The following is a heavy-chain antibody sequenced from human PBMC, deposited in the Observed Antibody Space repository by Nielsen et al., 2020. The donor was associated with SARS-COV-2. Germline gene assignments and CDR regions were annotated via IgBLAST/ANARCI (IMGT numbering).Heavy chain of an antibody. CDR1: GYSFTSYW. Sequence: GESLKISCKGSGYSFTSYWIGWVRQMPGKGLEWMGIIYPGDSDTRYSPSFQGQVTISADKSISTAYLQWSSLKASDTAMYYCARAGPEVWGSYRYTGDHFDYWGQGTLVTVSS. J-gene: IGHJ4*02. CDR2: IYPGDSDT. D-gene: IGHD3-16*02. V-gene: IGHV5-51*01. CDR3: ARAGPEVWGSYRYTGDHFDY.